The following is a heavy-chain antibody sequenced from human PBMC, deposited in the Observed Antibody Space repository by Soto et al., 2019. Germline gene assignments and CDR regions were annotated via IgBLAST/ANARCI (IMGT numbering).Heavy chain of an antibody. CDR3: ARAIFRRGYCGSTRCYELDY. V-gene: IGHV2-26*01. D-gene: IGHD2-2*01. Sequence: QVTLKESGPVLVKPTEPLTLTCTVSGISLSNERVGVSWIRQPPGKALEWLADIFSNDEKSYSTFLRSRLTLSQDTSRSQVVLTMTNMDPVDTATYYCARAIFRRGYCGSTRCYELDYWGQGTTVTVAS. J-gene: IGHJ4*02. CDR1: GISLSNERVG. CDR2: IFSNDEK.